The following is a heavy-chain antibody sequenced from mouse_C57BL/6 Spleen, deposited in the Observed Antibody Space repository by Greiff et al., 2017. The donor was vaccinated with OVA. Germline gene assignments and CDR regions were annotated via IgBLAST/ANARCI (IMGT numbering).Heavy chain of an antibody. CDR2: IYPSDSET. J-gene: IGHJ4*01. CDR3: ARSHYDYEEAYYAMDY. CDR1: GYTFTSYW. V-gene: IGHV1-61*01. D-gene: IGHD2-4*01. Sequence: QVQLQQPGAELVRPGSSVKLSCKASGYTFTSYWMDWVKQRPGQGLEWIGNIYPSDSETHYNQKFKDKATLTVDKSSSTAYMQLSSLTSEDCAVYYGARSHYDYEEAYYAMDYWGQGTSVTVSS.